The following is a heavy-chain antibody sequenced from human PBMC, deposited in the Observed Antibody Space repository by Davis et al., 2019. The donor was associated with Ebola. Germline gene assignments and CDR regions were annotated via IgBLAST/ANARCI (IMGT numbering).Heavy chain of an antibody. CDR3: ARGGYNHAFDI. CDR1: GFTFSDYY. Sequence: GESLKISCAASGFTFSDYYMSWIRQAPGKGLEWVSYISSSGSTIYYADSVKGRFTISRDNAKNSLYLQMNSLRAEDTAVYYCARGGYNHAFDIWGQGTMVTVSS. CDR2: ISSSGSTI. D-gene: IGHD5-24*01. J-gene: IGHJ3*02. V-gene: IGHV3-11*01.